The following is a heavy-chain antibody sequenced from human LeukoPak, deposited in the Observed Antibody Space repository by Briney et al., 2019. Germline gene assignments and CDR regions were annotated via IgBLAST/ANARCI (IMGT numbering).Heavy chain of an antibody. J-gene: IGHJ4*02. D-gene: IGHD3-22*01. CDR3: ARDRYDSRFGVQYYFDY. V-gene: IGHV3-48*04. CDR1: GFTFSSYS. Sequence: PGGSLRLSCAASGFTFSSYSMNWVRQAPGKGLEWVSYISSSSSTIYYADSVKGRFTISRDNAKNSLYLQMNSLRAEDTAVCYCARDRYDSRFGVQYYFDYWGQGTLVIVSS. CDR2: ISSSSSTI.